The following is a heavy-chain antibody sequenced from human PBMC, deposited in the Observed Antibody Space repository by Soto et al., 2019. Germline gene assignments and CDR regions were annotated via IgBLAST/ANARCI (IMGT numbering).Heavy chain of an antibody. Sequence: SVKVSCKASGGTFSSYAISWVRQAPGQGLEWMGGIIPIFGTANYAQKFQGRVTITADESTSAAYMELSSLRSEDTAVYYCARGYSSSVGMDVWGQGTTVTVSS. CDR1: GGTFSSYA. J-gene: IGHJ6*02. CDR2: IIPIFGTA. D-gene: IGHD6-6*01. CDR3: ARGYSSSVGMDV. V-gene: IGHV1-69*13.